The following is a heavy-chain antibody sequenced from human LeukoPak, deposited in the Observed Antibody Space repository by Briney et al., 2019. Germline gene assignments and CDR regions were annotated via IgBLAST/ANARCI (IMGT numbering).Heavy chain of an antibody. Sequence: PSETLSLTCTVSGGSISNYYWSWIRQPAGKGLEWIGRIYISGSTSGSTDYNPSLKSRVTMSVDTSRNQFSPKVNSVTAADTAVYYCARFRDYKEAFDMWGPGTMVTVSS. CDR3: ARFRDYKEAFDM. D-gene: IGHD3-10*01. V-gene: IGHV4-4*07. J-gene: IGHJ3*02. CDR1: GGSISNYY. CDR2: IYISGSTSGST.